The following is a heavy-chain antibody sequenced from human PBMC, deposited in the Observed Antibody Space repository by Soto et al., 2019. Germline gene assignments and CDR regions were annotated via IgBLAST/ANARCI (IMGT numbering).Heavy chain of an antibody. CDR3: ARHKRQDGYNYYCDH. CDR1: GGSINNYY. V-gene: IGHV4-59*08. D-gene: IGHD5-12*01. Sequence: QVQLQESGPGLVKPSETLSLTCSVSGGSINNYYWSWIRQPPGKGLEWIGYIHYSGSTKYNPSLKSGVSMSVDTSENQFSLKLSSVTAADTAVYYCARHKRQDGYNYYCDHWGQGALVTVSS. CDR2: IHYSGST. J-gene: IGHJ4*02.